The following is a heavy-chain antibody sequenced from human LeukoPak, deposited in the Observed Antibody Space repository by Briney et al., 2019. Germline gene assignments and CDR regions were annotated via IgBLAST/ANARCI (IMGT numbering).Heavy chain of an antibody. CDR2: IYTGGNA. V-gene: IGHV3-66*01. J-gene: IGHJ4*02. Sequence: GGSLRLSCAASGFTVSSNYMTWVRQAPGMGLEWVSVIYTGGNAYYADSVKGRFTISRDNSKNTLYLQMNSLRAEDTAVYYCTAAFDYWGQGTLVTVSS. D-gene: IGHD6-25*01. CDR1: GFTVSSNY. CDR3: TAAFDY.